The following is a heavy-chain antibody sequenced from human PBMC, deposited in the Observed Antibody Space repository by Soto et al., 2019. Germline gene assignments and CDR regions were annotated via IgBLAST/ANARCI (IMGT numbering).Heavy chain of an antibody. CDR1: GGSIGNLY. D-gene: IGHD5-12*01. Sequence: SETLSLTCTVSGGSIGNLYLSWIRQPPGKGLEWIGYIYNSGARNYHPSLKSRVIMSVDTSRTRFTLEVTSVTAADSAVYYCATHSLDSGYGSSWGPGTLVTVSS. V-gene: IGHV4-59*08. CDR3: ATHSLDSGYGSS. CDR2: IYNSGAR. J-gene: IGHJ5*02.